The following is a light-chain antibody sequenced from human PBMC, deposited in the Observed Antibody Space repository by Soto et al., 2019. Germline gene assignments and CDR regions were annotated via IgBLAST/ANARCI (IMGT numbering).Light chain of an antibody. CDR3: ATCDDSLNGPV. J-gene: IGLJ3*02. CDR1: SSNLGDNT. CDR2: RNN. V-gene: IGLV1-44*01. Sequence: QSVLTQPPSASGTPGQRVTISCSGSSSNLGDNTVNWCQQLPGTAPKLLIYRNNRRPSEVPDRFSGSKSGTSASLAISGLQSDDQADFYCATCDDSLNGPVFGGGTKLTVL.